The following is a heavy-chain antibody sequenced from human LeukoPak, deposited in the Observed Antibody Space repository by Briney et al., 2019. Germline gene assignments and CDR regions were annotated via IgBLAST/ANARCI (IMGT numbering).Heavy chain of an antibody. CDR2: INAGNGNT. CDR1: GYTFTSYA. Sequence: ASVKVSCKASGYTFTSYAMHWVRQAPGQRLERMGWINAGNGNTKYSQKFQGRVTITRDTSASTAYMELSSLRSEDTAVYYCARDGAEQLRFAFDIWGQGTMVTVSS. CDR3: ARDGAEQLRFAFDI. D-gene: IGHD4-23*01. V-gene: IGHV1-3*01. J-gene: IGHJ3*02.